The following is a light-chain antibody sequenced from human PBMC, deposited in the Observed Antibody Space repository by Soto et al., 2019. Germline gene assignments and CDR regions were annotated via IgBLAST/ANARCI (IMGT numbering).Light chain of an antibody. V-gene: IGKV3-11*01. CDR3: HQRSNWPFT. CDR1: QSVSSN. J-gene: IGKJ4*01. Sequence: ESVMTQSQAPLSFSPGERATLSCRASQSVSSNLAWYQQKPGQAPRLLIYDASNRATGIPARFSGSGSGTDCTLTISSLEPEDFAVYYCHQRSNWPFTCGRGTKGDIK. CDR2: DAS.